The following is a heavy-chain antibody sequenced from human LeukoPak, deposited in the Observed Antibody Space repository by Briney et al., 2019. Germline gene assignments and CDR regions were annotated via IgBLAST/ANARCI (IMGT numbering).Heavy chain of an antibody. D-gene: IGHD2-21*02. CDR1: GFSFSYSG. CDR3: AKGGDYRPLDY. Sequence: PGGSLRLSCAASGFSFSYSGMHWVRQAPGKGLEWVAFIRYDGSNKYYTDSVKGRFTISRDDSKNMLYLQMNTLRGEDTAPYYCAKGGDYRPLDYWGQGTLVTVSS. CDR2: IRYDGSNK. J-gene: IGHJ4*02. V-gene: IGHV3-30*02.